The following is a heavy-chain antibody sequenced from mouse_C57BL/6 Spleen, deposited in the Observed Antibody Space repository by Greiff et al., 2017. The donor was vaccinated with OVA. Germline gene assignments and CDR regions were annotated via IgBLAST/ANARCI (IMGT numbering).Heavy chain of an antibody. D-gene: IGHD2-4*01. CDR2: ISDGGSYT. J-gene: IGHJ2*01. V-gene: IGHV5-4*01. Sequence: EVQRVESGGGLVKPGGSLKLSCAASGFTFSSYAMSWVRQTPEKRLEWVATISDGGSYTYYPDNVKGRFTISRDNAKNNLYLQMSHLTSEDTAMYYCAREGDYDGYFDYWGKGTTLTVSA. CDR1: GFTFSSYA. CDR3: AREGDYDGYFDY.